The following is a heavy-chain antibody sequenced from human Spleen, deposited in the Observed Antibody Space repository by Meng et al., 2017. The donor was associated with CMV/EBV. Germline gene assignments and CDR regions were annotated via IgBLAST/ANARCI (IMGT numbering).Heavy chain of an antibody. Sequence: ASVKVSCKASGYTFRNYGVSWVRQAPGQGLEWMGWINPQTGATYYAQKFQGRVTMTRDTSITTAYMETRLRSDDTAVYYCARGKLKYDFKGAPDYWGQGTLVTVSS. CDR3: ARGKLKYDFKGAPDY. D-gene: IGHD3-3*01. V-gene: IGHV1-2*02. CDR2: INPQTGAT. CDR1: GYTFRNYG. J-gene: IGHJ4*02.